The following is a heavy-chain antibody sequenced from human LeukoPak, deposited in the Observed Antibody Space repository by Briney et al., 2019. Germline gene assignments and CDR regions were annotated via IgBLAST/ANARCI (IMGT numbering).Heavy chain of an antibody. V-gene: IGHV4-59*05. CDR3: AIEGYCSSTSCN. CDR2: TYYSGST. Sequence: SETLSLTCTVSGGSISSYYWSWIRQPAGKGLEWIGSTYYSGSTYYNPSLKSRVTISVDTSKNQFSLKLSSVTAADTAVYYCAIEGYCSSTSCNWGQGTLVTVSS. CDR1: GGSISSYY. J-gene: IGHJ4*02. D-gene: IGHD2-2*01.